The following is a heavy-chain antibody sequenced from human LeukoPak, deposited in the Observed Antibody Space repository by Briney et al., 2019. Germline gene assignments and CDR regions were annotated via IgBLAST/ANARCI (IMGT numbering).Heavy chain of an antibody. CDR2: IKSKTDGVTT. V-gene: IGHV3-15*01. D-gene: IGHD3-10*01. J-gene: IGHJ4*02. Sequence: GGSRTLSCAASGRTFSNAWMRWVRHAPGGGREWVGRIKSKTDGVTTYYAAYMKGRFTISRDDSKNTLYLQMNSLKTEETAVYYCTTEIMVRGVIIHWGQGTLVTVSS. CDR1: GRTFSNAW. CDR3: TTEIMVRGVIIH.